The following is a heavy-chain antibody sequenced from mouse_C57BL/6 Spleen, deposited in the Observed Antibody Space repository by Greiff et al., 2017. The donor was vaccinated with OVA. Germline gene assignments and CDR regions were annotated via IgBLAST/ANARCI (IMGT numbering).Heavy chain of an antibody. CDR1: GYTFTSYW. CDR3: ARHLFNTTAGPWFAY. CDR2: IDPSDSYT. Sequence: QVQLQQPGAELVKPGASVKLSCKASGYTFTSYWMQWVKQRPGQGLEWIGEIDPSDSYTNYNQKFKGKATLTVDTSSSTAYMQLSSLTSEDSAVYYCARHLFNTTAGPWFAYWGQGTLVTVSA. V-gene: IGHV1-50*01. D-gene: IGHD1-1*01. J-gene: IGHJ3*01.